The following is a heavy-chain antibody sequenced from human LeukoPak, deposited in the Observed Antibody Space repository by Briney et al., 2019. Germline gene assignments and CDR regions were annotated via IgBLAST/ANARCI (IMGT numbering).Heavy chain of an antibody. CDR1: GFTFSSYE. V-gene: IGHV3-48*03. J-gene: IGHJ5*02. CDR3: ARGGYCSGGSCYDPYNWFDP. Sequence: PGGSLRLSCAASGFTFSSYEMNWVRQAPGKGLEWVSYISSSGSTIYYADSVRGRFTISRDNAKNSLYLQMNSLRAEDTAVYYCARGGYCSGGSCYDPYNWFDPWGQGTLVTVSS. CDR2: ISSSGSTI. D-gene: IGHD2-15*01.